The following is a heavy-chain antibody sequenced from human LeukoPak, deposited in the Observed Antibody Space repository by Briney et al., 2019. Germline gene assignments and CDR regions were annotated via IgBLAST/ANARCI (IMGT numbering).Heavy chain of an antibody. V-gene: IGHV1-2*02. J-gene: IGHJ5*02. CDR2: INPNSGGT. CDR1: GYTFTGYY. Sequence: ASVKVSCKASGYTFTGYYMHWVRQAPGQGLEWMGWINPNSGGTNYAQTFQGRVTMTRDTSISTAYMELSRLRSDDTAVYYCARGRDIVVVPAARFDPWGQGTLVTVSS. D-gene: IGHD2-2*01. CDR3: ARGRDIVVVPAARFDP.